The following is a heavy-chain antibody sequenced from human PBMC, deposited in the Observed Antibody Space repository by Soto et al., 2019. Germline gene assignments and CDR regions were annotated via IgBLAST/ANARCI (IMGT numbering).Heavy chain of an antibody. D-gene: IGHD2-15*01. CDR3: ARDFAGRDDY. CDR1: GFTLSNNW. V-gene: IGHV3-74*01. Sequence: EVQLVESGGGLVQPGVSLRLSCAASGFTLSNNWMHWVRQAPGEGLVWVSRINIDGSRTTYADSVKGRFTISRDHAKNTLYLQMDSLRVEDTALYYCARDFAGRDDYWGQGTLVTVSS. J-gene: IGHJ4*02. CDR2: INIDGSRT.